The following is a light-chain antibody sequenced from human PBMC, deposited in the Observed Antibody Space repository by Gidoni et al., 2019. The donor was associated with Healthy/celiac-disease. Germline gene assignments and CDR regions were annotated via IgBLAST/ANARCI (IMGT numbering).Light chain of an antibody. CDR2: GAS. CDR1: QSVSSN. V-gene: IGKV3-15*01. CDR3: QQYDNWLT. J-gene: IGKJ1*01. Sequence: ERVMRQSPATLSVSPGERATLSCRASQSVSSNLAWYQQKPGQAPRLLIYGASTRATGIPARFSGSGSGTEFTLTISSLQSEDFAVYYCQQYDNWLTFGQGTKVEIK.